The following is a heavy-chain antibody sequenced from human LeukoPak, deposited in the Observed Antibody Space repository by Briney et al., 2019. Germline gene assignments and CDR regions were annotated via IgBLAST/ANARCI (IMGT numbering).Heavy chain of an antibody. CDR3: STSYSSSWPLDY. D-gene: IGHD6-13*01. CDR2: ISSSGSTI. J-gene: IGHJ4*02. CDR1: GFTFSDYY. Sequence: SPGGSLRLSCVASGFTFSDYYMSWIRQAPGKGLEWVSYISSSGSTIYYADSVKGRFTISRDNAKNSLYLQMNSLRAEDTAVYYCSTSYSSSWPLDYWGQGTLVTVSS. V-gene: IGHV3-11*01.